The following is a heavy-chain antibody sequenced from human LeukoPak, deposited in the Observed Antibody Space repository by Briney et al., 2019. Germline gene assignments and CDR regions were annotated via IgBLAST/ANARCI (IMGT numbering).Heavy chain of an antibody. CDR3: AREHSYYDSSGYYYGSGYFDY. Sequence: SETLSFTCTVSGGSISSYYWSWIRQPAGKGLEWIGRIYISGSTNYNPSLKSRVTISVDTSKNQFSLKLSSVTAADTAVYSCAREHSYYDSSGYYYGSGYFDYWGQGTLVTVSS. CDR2: IYISGST. CDR1: GGSISSYY. D-gene: IGHD3-22*01. V-gene: IGHV4-4*07. J-gene: IGHJ4*02.